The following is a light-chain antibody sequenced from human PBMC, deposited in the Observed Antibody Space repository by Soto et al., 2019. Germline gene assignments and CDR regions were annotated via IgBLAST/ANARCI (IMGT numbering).Light chain of an antibody. J-gene: IGKJ1*01. CDR3: QQRSNWPWT. Sequence: EIVLTQSPGTLSLSPGERATLSCRASQSVSSSYLAWYQQKPGQAPRLLIYDASNRATGIPARFSGSGSGTDFTLTISSLEPEYFAVYYCQQRSNWPWTFGQGTKVDIK. V-gene: IGKV3-11*01. CDR1: QSVSSSY. CDR2: DAS.